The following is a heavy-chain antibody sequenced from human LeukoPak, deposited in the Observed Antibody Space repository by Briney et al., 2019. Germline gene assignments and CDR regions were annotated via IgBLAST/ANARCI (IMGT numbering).Heavy chain of an antibody. V-gene: IGHV4-59*01. CDR1: MDSFTLYY. CDR2: IYFSGSA. J-gene: IGHJ4*02. CDR3: ARKAFGSGSFDY. D-gene: IGHD6-19*01. Sequence: SETLSLTCTVSMDSFTLYYWSWIRQPPGKGLEWIGPIYFSGSANYNPSLKSRVTMSLDTSKKQFSLNLSSVPAADTAVYYCARKAFGSGSFDYWGQGSLVTVSS.